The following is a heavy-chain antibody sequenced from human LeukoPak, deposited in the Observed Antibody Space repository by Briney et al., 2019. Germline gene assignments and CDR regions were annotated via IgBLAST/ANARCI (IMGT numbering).Heavy chain of an antibody. J-gene: IGHJ4*02. CDR1: GFTFSSYW. D-gene: IGHD1-26*01. CDR2: INSDGSST. V-gene: IGHV3-74*01. Sequence: GGSLRLSCAASGFTFSSYWMHWVRQAPGKGLVWVSRINSDGSSTSYADSVKGRFTISRDNAKNTLYLQMNSLRAEDTAVYYCAREYGGYYPNPIDYWGQGTLVTVSS. CDR3: AREYGGYYPNPIDY.